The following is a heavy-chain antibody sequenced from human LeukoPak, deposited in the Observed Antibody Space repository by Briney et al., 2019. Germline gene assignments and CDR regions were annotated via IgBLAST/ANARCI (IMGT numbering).Heavy chain of an antibody. Sequence: ASVKVSFKASGYTFTKYAMNWVRQAPGQRLEGMGWIDAGNAKTKYSQKFQGRVTITRDTSASTAYMELSSLRSEDTAVYYCAKGTWVRGSGWYYFDYWGQGTLVTVSS. CDR3: AKGTWVRGSGWYYFDY. CDR2: IDAGNAKT. J-gene: IGHJ4*02. CDR1: GYTFTKYA. D-gene: IGHD6-19*01. V-gene: IGHV1-3*01.